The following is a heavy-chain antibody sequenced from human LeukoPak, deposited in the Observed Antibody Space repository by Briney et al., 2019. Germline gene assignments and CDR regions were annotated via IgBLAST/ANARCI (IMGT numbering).Heavy chain of an antibody. Sequence: PSETLSLTCSVSGGSISSSSHYWDWIRQPPGEGLEWIGSIYYSGSTYYNPSLKSRVTMSVDTSKNQFSLKLSSVTAADTAVYYCARADGIGPDYWGQGTLVTVSS. V-gene: IGHV4-39*07. J-gene: IGHJ4*02. CDR3: ARADGIGPDY. CDR1: GGSISSSSHY. CDR2: IYYSGST. D-gene: IGHD1-14*01.